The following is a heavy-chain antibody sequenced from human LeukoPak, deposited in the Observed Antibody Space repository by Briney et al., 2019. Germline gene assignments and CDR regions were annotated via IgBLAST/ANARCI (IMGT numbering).Heavy chain of an antibody. Sequence: GGSLRLSCAASGFTFSSYAMHWVRQAPGKGLEWVAVISYDGSNKYYADSVKGRFTISRDNSKNTLYLQMNSLRAEDTAVYYCARGDATIPFDYWAQGTLVTVSS. J-gene: IGHJ4*02. CDR3: ARGDATIPFDY. D-gene: IGHD5-12*01. V-gene: IGHV3-30-3*01. CDR1: GFTFSSYA. CDR2: ISYDGSNK.